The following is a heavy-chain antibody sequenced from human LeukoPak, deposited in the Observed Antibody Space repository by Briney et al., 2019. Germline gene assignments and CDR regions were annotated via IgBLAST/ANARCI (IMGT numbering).Heavy chain of an antibody. J-gene: IGHJ5*02. V-gene: IGHV4-31*03. D-gene: IGHD6-25*01. CDR2: IYYSGST. CDR3: ARDRGLPLERWFGP. CDR1: GGSISSGGYY. Sequence: PSQTLSLTCTVSGGSISSGGYYWSWIRQHPGKGLEWIGYIYYSGSTYYNPSLKSRVTISVDTSKNQFSLKLSSVTAADTAVYYCARDRGLPLERWFGPWGQGTLVTVSS.